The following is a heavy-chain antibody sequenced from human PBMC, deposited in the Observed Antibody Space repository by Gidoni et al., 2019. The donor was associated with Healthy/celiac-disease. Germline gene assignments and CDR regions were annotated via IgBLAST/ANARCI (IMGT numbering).Heavy chain of an antibody. D-gene: IGHD1-1*01. V-gene: IGHV3-33*01. CDR1: GFTFSSYG. Sequence: QVQLVESGGGVVQPGRSLRLSCAASGFTFSSYGMHWVRQAPGKGLEWVAVIWYDGSNKYYADSVKGRFTISRDNSKNTLYLKRNSLRAEDTAVYYCARDEPHDDNNWFDPWGQGTLVTVSS. CDR2: IWYDGSNK. CDR3: ARDEPHDDNNWFDP. J-gene: IGHJ5*02.